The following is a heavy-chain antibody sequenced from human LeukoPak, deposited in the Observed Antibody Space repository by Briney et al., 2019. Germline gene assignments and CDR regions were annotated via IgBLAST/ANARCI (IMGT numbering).Heavy chain of an antibody. CDR2: ISYGGSNK. CDR3: AGVKPGGSRGELLCLPIDY. Sequence: PGRSLRLSCAASGFTFSSYAMHWVRQAPGKGLEWVAVISYGGSNKYYADSVRGRFTISRDNSKNTLYLQMNSLRAKDTAVYYYAGVKPGGSRGELLCLPIDYWGQGTLVTVSS. D-gene: IGHD1-26*01. V-gene: IGHV3-30*01. CDR1: GFTFSSYA. J-gene: IGHJ4*02.